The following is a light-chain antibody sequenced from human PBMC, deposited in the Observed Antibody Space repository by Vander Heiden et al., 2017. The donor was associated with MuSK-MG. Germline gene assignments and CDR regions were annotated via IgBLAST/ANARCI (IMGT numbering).Light chain of an antibody. V-gene: IGLV3-21*04. J-gene: IGLJ3*02. CDR3: QVWDSRSDHRV. CDR1: NIGNKG. CDR2: YDS. Sequence: YVLTQPLSVSVAPGETARITCGGNNIGNKGVHWYQQKPGQAPVLVIYYDSDRPSGIPERLSGSNSGNTATLTISRVEAGEEADYFCQVWDSRSDHRVFGGGTKLTVL.